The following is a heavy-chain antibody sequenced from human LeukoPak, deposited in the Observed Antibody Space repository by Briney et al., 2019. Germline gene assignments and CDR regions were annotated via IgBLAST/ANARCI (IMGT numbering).Heavy chain of an antibody. CDR2: IYSGGST. J-gene: IGHJ4*02. Sequence: GGSLRLSCAASGFTVSSTYMTWVRQAPGKGLEWVSVIYSGGSTYYADSVKGRFTISRDNSKNTLYLKMNSLRAEDTAVYYCERGPYYYDRSGYFDYWGQGTLVTVSS. CDR3: ERGPYYYDRSGYFDY. CDR1: GFTVSSTY. V-gene: IGHV3-53*01. D-gene: IGHD3-22*01.